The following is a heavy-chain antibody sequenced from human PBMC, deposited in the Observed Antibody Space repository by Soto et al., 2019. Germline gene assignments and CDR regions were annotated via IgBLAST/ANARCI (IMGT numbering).Heavy chain of an antibody. V-gene: IGHV3-33*01. CDR2: IWSDGNNK. J-gene: IGHJ4*02. D-gene: IGHD3-3*01. CDR1: GFSFMSYD. CDR3: ARVLRGFLEWFVADY. Sequence: QVHLVESGGGVVQPGRSLRLSCTASGFSFMSYDMHWVRQAPGRGLEWVAVIWSDGNNKYYADSVEGRFTISRDNSNNTLYLQMNSRRAEDTAVYYCARVLRGFLEWFVADYWGQGSLVTVSS.